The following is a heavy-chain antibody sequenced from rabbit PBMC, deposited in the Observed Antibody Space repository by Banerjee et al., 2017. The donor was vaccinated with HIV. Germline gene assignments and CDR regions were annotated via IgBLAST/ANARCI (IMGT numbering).Heavy chain of an antibody. J-gene: IGHJ6*01. V-gene: IGHV1S45*01. CDR3: ARDTSSSFSSYGMDL. CDR1: GFPFSNKAV. Sequence: QEQLEESGGGLVKPEGSLTLTCKASGFPFSNKAVMCWVRQAPGKGLEWIACIDTGSSGFTYFANWAKGRFTISKTSSTTVTLQMTSLTAADTATYFCARDTSSSFSSYGMDLWGPGTLVTVS. CDR2: IDTGSSGFT. D-gene: IGHD1-1*01.